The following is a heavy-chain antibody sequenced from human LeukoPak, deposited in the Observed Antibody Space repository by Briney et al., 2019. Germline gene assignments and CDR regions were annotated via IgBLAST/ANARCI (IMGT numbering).Heavy chain of an antibody. J-gene: IGHJ4*02. Sequence: GGSLRLSCAASGVTFDNYAMHWVRQAPGKGLEWVSGINWNSGGLGYADSVKGRFTISRDNAKNSLCLQMNSLRAEDTALYYCAKSQSSYYDSSGSFDYWGQGTLVTVSS. CDR1: GVTFDNYA. D-gene: IGHD3-22*01. CDR3: AKSQSSYYDSSGSFDY. V-gene: IGHV3-9*01. CDR2: INWNSGGL.